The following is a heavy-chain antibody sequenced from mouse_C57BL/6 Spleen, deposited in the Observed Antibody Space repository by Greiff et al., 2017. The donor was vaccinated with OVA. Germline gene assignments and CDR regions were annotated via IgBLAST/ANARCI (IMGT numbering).Heavy chain of an antibody. J-gene: IGHJ4*01. CDR3: ARGGNPYYDAMDY. Sequence: VQLQQPGAELVKPGASVKMSCKASGYTFTSYWITWVKQRPGQGLEWIGDIYPGSGSTNYNEKFKSKATLTVDTSSSTAYMQLSSLTSEDSAVYYCARGGNPYYDAMDYWGQGTSVTVSS. CDR2: IYPGSGST. V-gene: IGHV1-55*01. D-gene: IGHD2-1*01. CDR1: GYTFTSYW.